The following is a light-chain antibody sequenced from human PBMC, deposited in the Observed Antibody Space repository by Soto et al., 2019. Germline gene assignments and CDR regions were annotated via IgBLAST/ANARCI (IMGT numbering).Light chain of an antibody. CDR3: KSYAGSNTYV. CDR1: KNDVGFYDF. V-gene: IGLV2-8*01. CDR2: EVV. J-gene: IGLJ1*01. Sequence: QSALTQPPSASGSPGQSVTISCTGTKNDVGFYDFVSWYQHHPGKAPILIIYEVVQRPSGVHDRFSGSKSGNTASLTVSGLQAADEADYFCKSYAGSNTYVFGSGTKLSVL.